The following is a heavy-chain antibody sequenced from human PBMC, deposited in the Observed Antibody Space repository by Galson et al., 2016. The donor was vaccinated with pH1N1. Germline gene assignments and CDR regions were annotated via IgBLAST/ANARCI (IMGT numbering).Heavy chain of an antibody. CDR3: AGEDWNDVDLDYFYIDV. CDR1: GDSVTSGSYY. Sequence: TLSLTCSVSGDSVTSGSYYWSWVRQPAGKGLEWVGHIFTRGTTNYNPSLKSRVIISVDTSKNQVSLKLNSVTAADTAVYYCAGEDWNDVDLDYFYIDVWGKGTTVTVSS. J-gene: IGHJ6*03. D-gene: IGHD1-1*01. CDR2: IFTRGTT. V-gene: IGHV4-61*09.